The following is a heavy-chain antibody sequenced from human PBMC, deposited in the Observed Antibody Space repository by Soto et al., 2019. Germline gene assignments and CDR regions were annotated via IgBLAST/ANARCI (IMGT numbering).Heavy chain of an antibody. J-gene: IGHJ4*02. CDR1: GFTFSSYG. V-gene: IGHV3-33*01. Sequence: QVQLVESGGGVVQPGRSLRLSCAASGFTFSSYGMHWVRQAPGKGLEWVAVIWYDGSNKYYADSVKGRFTISRDNSKNTRDLQMNSLRAEDTAVYYCARDVGRGDDSGSDYWGQGTLVTVSS. CDR2: IWYDGSNK. D-gene: IGHD2-21*02. CDR3: ARDVGRGDDSGSDY.